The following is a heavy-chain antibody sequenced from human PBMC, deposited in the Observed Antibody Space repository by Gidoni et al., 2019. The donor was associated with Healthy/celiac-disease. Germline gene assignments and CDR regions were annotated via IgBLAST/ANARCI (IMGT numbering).Heavy chain of an antibody. CDR1: GGSISSYY. V-gene: IGHV4-59*01. J-gene: IGHJ4*02. Sequence: QVQLQESGPGLVKPSETLSLTCTVSGGSISSYYWSWIRQPPGKGLEWIGYIYYSGSTNYNPSLKSRVTISVDTSKNQFSLKLSSVTAADTAVYYCARVPGLGGFDYWGQGTLVTVSS. CDR2: IYYSGST. CDR3: ARVPGLGGFDY. D-gene: IGHD3-10*01.